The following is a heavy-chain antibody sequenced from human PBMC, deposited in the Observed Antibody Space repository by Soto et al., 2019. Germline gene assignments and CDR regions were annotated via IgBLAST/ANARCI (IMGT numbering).Heavy chain of an antibody. V-gene: IGHV1-24*01. D-gene: IGHD3-22*01. CDR1: GYTLTELS. Sequence: ASVKVSCKVSGYTLTELSMHWVRQAPGKGLEWMGGFDPEDGETIYAQKFQGRVTMTEDTSTDTAYMELSSLRSEDTAVYYCATSMIVVVPYYFDYWGQGTLVTAPQ. CDR2: FDPEDGET. J-gene: IGHJ4*02. CDR3: ATSMIVVVPYYFDY.